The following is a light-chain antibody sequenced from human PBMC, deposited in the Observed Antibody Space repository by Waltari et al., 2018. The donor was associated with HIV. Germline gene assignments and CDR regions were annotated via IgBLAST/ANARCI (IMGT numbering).Light chain of an antibody. J-gene: IGKJ2*01. Sequence: EIVMTQSPSTLSVSPGERATISCRARQSVSSNLDWYQQKPGQAPRLLIYGASNRATGIPARFSGSGSGTEFTLTISSLQSEDFAVYYCQQDNNWPPLYTFGQGTKLEIK. CDR1: QSVSSN. CDR2: GAS. CDR3: QQDNNWPPLYT. V-gene: IGKV3-15*01.